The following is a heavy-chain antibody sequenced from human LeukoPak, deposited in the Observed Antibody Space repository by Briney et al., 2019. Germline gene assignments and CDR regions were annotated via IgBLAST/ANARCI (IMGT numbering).Heavy chain of an antibody. CDR2: ISGSGGST. CDR1: GFTFSSYA. V-gene: IGHV3-23*01. J-gene: IGHJ1*01. D-gene: IGHD2-21*02. Sequence: GGSLRPSCAASGFTFSSYAMSWVRQAPGKGLEWVSAISGSGGSTYYADSVKGRFTISRDNSKNTLYLQMNSLIAEDTAVYYCAKDLFPVVVTASPAEYFQHWGQGTLVTVSS. CDR3: AKDLFPVVVTASPAEYFQH.